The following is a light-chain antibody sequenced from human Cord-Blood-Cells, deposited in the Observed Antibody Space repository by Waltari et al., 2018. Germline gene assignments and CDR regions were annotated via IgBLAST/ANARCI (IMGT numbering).Light chain of an antibody. CDR2: DVS. Sequence: QSALTQSRSVSGSPGQSVTISCTGTSSDVGGYNYVSWYQQHPGKAPKLMIYDVSKWPSGVPDRFSGSKSGNTASLTISGLQAEDEADYYCCSYAGSYTLVFGGGTKLTVL. CDR3: CSYAGSYTLV. J-gene: IGLJ2*01. CDR1: SSDVGGYNY. V-gene: IGLV2-11*01.